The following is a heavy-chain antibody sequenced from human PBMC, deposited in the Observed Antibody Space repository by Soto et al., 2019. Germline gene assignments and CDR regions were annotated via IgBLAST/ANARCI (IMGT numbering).Heavy chain of an antibody. D-gene: IGHD1-1*01. V-gene: IGHV3-30*04. CDR3: ATTNWNDGSRFDY. Sequence: PGGSLRLSCAASGFTFSNYTMHWVRQAPGKGLEWVALISYDEIDKYFADAVKGRFTISRDNSKNTLYLQMDSLRSEDTAVYYCATTNWNDGSRFDYWGQGTLVTVSS. J-gene: IGHJ4*02. CDR2: ISYDEIDK. CDR1: GFTFSNYT.